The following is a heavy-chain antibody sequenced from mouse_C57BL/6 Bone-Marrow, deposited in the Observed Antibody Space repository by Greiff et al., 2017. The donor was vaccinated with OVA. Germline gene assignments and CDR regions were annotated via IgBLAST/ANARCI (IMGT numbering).Heavy chain of an antibody. J-gene: IGHJ1*03. CDR1: GYTFTSYW. Sequence: QVQLQQPGAELVMPGASVKLSCKASGYTFTSYWMHWVKQRPGQGLEWIGEIDPSDSYTNYNQKFKGKSTLTVDKSSSTAYMQLSSLTSEDSAVYYCALPLLPLRYFDVWGTGTTVTVSS. V-gene: IGHV1-69*01. CDR3: ALPLLPLRYFDV. CDR2: IDPSDSYT. D-gene: IGHD1-1*01.